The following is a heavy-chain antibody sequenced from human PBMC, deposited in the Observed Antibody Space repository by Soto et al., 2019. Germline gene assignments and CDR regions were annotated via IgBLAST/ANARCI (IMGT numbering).Heavy chain of an antibody. CDR2: INPGGGST. V-gene: IGHV1-46*01. Sequence: QVQLVQSGAEVKKPGASVKVSCKASGYTFTSYYMHWVRQAPGQGLEWMGIINPGGGSTSYAKECLGRDTITRDTSTGTVYMELSDLRSEDTAVYYCARQRSLSTKRSDAFDIWGQVTMLTVSS. CDR3: ARQRSLSTKRSDAFDI. CDR1: GYTFTSYY. D-gene: IGHD6-25*01. J-gene: IGHJ3*02.